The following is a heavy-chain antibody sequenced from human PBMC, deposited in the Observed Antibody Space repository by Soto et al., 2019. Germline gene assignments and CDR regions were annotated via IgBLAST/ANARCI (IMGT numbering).Heavy chain of an antibody. CDR3: ARALILTGYYIHDAFDI. D-gene: IGHD3-9*01. CDR1: GGSISSYY. V-gene: IGHV4-59*01. CDR2: IYYSGST. Sequence: PSETLSLTCTVSGGSISSYYWIWIRQPPGKGLEWIGYIYYSGSTNYNPSLKSRVTISVDTSKNQFSLKLSSVTAADTAVYYCARALILTGYYIHDAFDIWGQGTMVT. J-gene: IGHJ3*02.